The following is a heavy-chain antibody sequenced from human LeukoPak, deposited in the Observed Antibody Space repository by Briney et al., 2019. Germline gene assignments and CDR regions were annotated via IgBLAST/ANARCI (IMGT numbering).Heavy chain of an antibody. CDR3: AKDRETITMTQDV. J-gene: IGHJ3*01. Sequence: PGGSLRLSCVASGFNFGHNGMHWVRQAPGKGLEWLTVITYDGATTNYVDTVKGRFTISRDNSKNTVYLQMNSLRAEDTAVYYCAKDRETITMTQDVWGQGTMITVSS. V-gene: IGHV3-30*18. D-gene: IGHD3-22*01. CDR2: ITYDGATT. CDR1: GFNFGHNG.